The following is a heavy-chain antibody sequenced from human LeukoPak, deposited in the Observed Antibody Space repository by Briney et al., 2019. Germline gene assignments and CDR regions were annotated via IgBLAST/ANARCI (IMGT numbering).Heavy chain of an antibody. J-gene: IGHJ3*02. Sequence: ASVKVSCKASGYTFTGYYIHWVRQAPGQGLEWMGWINPNNGGTNYAQRFQGRVTMTRDTSISTAYMELSRLRSGDTAVYYCARARTDRGSRGPYDIWGQGTMVTVSS. CDR3: ARARTDRGSRGPYDI. CDR1: GYTFTGYY. CDR2: INPNNGGT. D-gene: IGHD3-10*01. V-gene: IGHV1-2*02.